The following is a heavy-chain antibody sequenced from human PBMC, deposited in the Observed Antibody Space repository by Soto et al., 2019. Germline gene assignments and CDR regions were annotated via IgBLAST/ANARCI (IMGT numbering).Heavy chain of an antibody. Sequence: GGSLRLSCAASGFTFSSYAMHWVRQAPGKGLEWVAVISYDGSNKYYADSVKGRFAISRDNSKNTLYLQMNSLRAEDTAVYYCARDQYSYGPYYFDYWGQGTLVTVSS. V-gene: IGHV3-30*09. CDR3: ARDQYSYGPYYFDY. CDR1: GFTFSSYA. CDR2: ISYDGSNK. D-gene: IGHD5-18*01. J-gene: IGHJ4*02.